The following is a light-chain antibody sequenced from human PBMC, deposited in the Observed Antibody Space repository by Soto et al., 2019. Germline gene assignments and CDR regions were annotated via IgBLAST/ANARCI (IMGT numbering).Light chain of an antibody. CDR1: QSVSSNY. Sequence: EIVLTQSPGTLSLSPGERATLSCRASQSVSSNYLAWYQHKPGQAPRLLIYGASSRATGIPDMFSGSGSGTDFTLTISRLEPEDFALYYCQQYGTSLYTFGQGTKLEIK. J-gene: IGKJ2*01. CDR2: GAS. V-gene: IGKV3-20*01. CDR3: QQYGTSLYT.